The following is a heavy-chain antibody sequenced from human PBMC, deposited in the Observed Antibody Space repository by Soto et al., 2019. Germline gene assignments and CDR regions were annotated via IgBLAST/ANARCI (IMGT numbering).Heavy chain of an antibody. CDR2: INTYNGDR. CDR3: GRRGLDY. CDR1: GYTFTRYG. J-gene: IGHJ4*02. V-gene: IGHV1-18*01. Sequence: QVKLVQSGTEVKKPGASVKVSCKTSGYTFTRYGITWVRRAPGQGLEWMGWINTYNGDRGYVQKFQGRLTVTADTCTSTAYMELRSLRSDDTAVYYCGRRGLDYWGQGTLVTVSS.